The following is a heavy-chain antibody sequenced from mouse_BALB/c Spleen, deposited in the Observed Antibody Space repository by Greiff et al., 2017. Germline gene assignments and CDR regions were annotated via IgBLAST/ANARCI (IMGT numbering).Heavy chain of an antibody. CDR3: ASLYYYGSSYERFVY. J-gene: IGHJ2*01. D-gene: IGHD1-1*01. V-gene: IGHV1-7*01. CDR1: GYTFTSYW. Sequence: QVQLKESGAELAKPGASVKMSCKASGYTFTSYWMHWVKQRPGQGLEWIGYINPSTGYTEYNQKFKDKATLTADKSSSTAYMQLSSLTSEDSAVYYSASLYYYGSSYERFVYWGQGTTLTVSA. CDR2: INPSTGYT.